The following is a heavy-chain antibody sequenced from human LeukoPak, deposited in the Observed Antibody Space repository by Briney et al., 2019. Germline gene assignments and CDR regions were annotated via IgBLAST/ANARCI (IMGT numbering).Heavy chain of an antibody. CDR3: ARGEYFYDSSGYLY. J-gene: IGHJ4*02. Sequence: PSETLSLTCTVSGYSISSGYYWGWIRQPPGKGLEWIGSIYHSGSTYYNPSLKSRVTISVDTSKNQFSLKLSFVTAADTAVYYCARGEYFYDSSGYLYWGQGTLVTVSS. D-gene: IGHD3-22*01. CDR2: IYHSGST. CDR1: GYSISSGYY. V-gene: IGHV4-38-2*02.